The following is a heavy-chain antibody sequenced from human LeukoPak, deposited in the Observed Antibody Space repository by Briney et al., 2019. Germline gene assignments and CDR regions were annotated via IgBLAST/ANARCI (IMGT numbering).Heavy chain of an antibody. CDR1: GFTFSSHW. Sequence: GGSLRLSCAASGFTFSSHWMYWVRQAPGKGLVWVSRINSDGSSKSYADSVKGRFTISRDNAKNTLYLQVNSLRVEDTAVYYCASPQSGGYGALYFQHWGPGTLVTVSS. D-gene: IGHD5-12*01. CDR3: ASPQSGGYGALYFQH. J-gene: IGHJ1*01. CDR2: INSDGSSK. V-gene: IGHV3-74*01.